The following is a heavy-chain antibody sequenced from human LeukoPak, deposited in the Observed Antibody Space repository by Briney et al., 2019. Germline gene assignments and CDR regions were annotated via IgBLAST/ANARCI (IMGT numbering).Heavy chain of an antibody. D-gene: IGHD4-23*01. CDR1: GLSFSIYG. CDR3: AKVAGNIYYFDY. V-gene: IGHV3-30*02. Sequence: GGSLRLSCAASGLSFSIYGMQWVRQAPDKGLEWVTYISYNGGKIHYSDSVKGRFTISRDNSKNTLYLQMNSLRAEDTAVYYCAKVAGNIYYFDYWGQGALVTVSS. J-gene: IGHJ4*02. CDR2: ISYNGGKI.